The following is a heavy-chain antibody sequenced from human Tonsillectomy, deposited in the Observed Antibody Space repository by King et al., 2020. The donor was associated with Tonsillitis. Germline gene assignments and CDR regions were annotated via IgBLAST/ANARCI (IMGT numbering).Heavy chain of an antibody. CDR2: IRYDGTNK. J-gene: IGHJ4*02. Sequence: VQLVESGGGVVQPGGSLRLSCAASRFTFSSYGMHWVRQAPGKGLEWVAFIRYDGTNKYHADSVKARFTISRDNSKNTLYLQMNSLRTEDTAVYYCAKDGWINQQNRGSYFDYGGQGTLVTVSS. V-gene: IGHV3-30*02. CDR1: RFTFSSYG. D-gene: IGHD1-26*01. CDR3: AKDGWINQQNRGSYFDY.